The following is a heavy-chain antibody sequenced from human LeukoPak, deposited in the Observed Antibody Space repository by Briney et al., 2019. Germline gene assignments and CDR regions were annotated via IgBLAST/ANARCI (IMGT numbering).Heavy chain of an antibody. CDR2: ISWNSGSI. V-gene: IGHV3-9*01. Sequence: GGSLRLSCAASGFTFDDYAMHWVRQAPGKGLEWVSGISWNSGSIGYADSVKGRFTISRDNSKNTLYLQMNSLRAEDTAVYYCAKDRDGYNYILDYWGQGTLVTVSS. CDR1: GFTFDDYA. J-gene: IGHJ4*02. CDR3: AKDRDGYNYILDY. D-gene: IGHD5-24*01.